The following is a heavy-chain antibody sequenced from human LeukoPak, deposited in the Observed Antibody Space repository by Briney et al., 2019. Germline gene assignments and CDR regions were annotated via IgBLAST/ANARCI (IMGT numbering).Heavy chain of an antibody. CDR2: IYYSGST. CDR1: GGSISSYY. D-gene: IGHD6-6*01. CDR3: ARGVRWSLESS. Sequence: PSETLSLTCTVSGGSISSYYWSWIRQPPGKGLEWIGYIYYSGSTNYNPSLKSRVTISVDTSKNQFSLKLSSVTAADTAVYYCARGVRWSLESSWGQGTLVTVSS. V-gene: IGHV4-59*01. J-gene: IGHJ4*02.